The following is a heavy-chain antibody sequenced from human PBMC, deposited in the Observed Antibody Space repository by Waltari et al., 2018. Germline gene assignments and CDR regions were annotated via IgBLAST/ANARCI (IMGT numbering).Heavy chain of an antibody. CDR2: IYSGGST. CDR1: GFTVSSNY. D-gene: IGHD2-15*01. Sequence: EVQLVESGGGLIQPGGSLRLSCAASGFTVSSNYMSWVRQAPGKGLGVVSVIYSGGSTYYADAVKGRFTISRDNSKNTLYLQMNRLRAEDTAVYYCARAKDILAVSYYYGMDVWGQGTTVTVSS. CDR3: ARAKDILAVSYYYGMDV. J-gene: IGHJ6*02. V-gene: IGHV3-53*01.